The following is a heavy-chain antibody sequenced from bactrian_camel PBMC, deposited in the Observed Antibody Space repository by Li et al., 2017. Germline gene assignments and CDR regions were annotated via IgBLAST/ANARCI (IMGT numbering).Heavy chain of an antibody. D-gene: IGHD6*01. CDR3: AEGRGSRGEHCYSLNY. V-gene: IGHV3S53*01. CDR2: IDNDGRT. Sequence: HVQLVESGGGWVQPGGSLRLSCAASGDTSSSYAMGWFRQAPGKEREGVAAIDNDGRTSYPDSVKGRFTISRDSAKNTVYLQMNNLQPEDTATYYCAEGRGSRGEHCYSLNYWGQGTQVTVS. CDR1: GDTSSSYA. J-gene: IGHJ4*01.